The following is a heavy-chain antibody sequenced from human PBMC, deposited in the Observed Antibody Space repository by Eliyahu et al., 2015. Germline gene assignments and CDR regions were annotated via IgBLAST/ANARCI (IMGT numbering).Heavy chain of an antibody. D-gene: IGHD6-19*01. CDR3: ARPSADGSGMSKPFDY. CDR2: IIPFFGTG. J-gene: IGHJ4*02. CDR1: GDTFSSPA. V-gene: IGHV1-69*01. Sequence: QVQLVQSGAEVKKPGSSVKVSCKASGDTFSSPAISWVRQAPGQGLEWMGGIIPFFGTGNYAQKFQGRVTITADESTSTSYLDLSSLTSEDTAVYYCARPSADGSGMSKPFDYWGQGTLVIVSS.